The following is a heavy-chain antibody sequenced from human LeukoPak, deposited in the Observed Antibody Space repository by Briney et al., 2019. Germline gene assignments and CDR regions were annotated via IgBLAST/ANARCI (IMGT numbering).Heavy chain of an antibody. CDR2: ISAYNGNT. Sequence: ASVKVSCKASGYTFTSYGISWVRQAPGQGLEWTGWISAYNGNTNYAQKLQGRVTMTTDTSTSTAYMELRSLRSDDTAVYYCASHYDSSGYYLVGFDYWGQGTLVTVSS. J-gene: IGHJ4*02. V-gene: IGHV1-18*01. CDR1: GYTFTSYG. CDR3: ASHYDSSGYYLVGFDY. D-gene: IGHD3-22*01.